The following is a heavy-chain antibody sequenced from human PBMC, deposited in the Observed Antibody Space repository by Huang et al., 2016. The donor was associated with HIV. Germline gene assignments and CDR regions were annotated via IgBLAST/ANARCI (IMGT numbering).Heavy chain of an antibody. CDR2: ITHSGST. CDR1: GGSFRGYY. V-gene: IGHV4-34*01. CDR3: ARAPHYGSGSYYY. D-gene: IGHD3-10*01. Sequence: QVQLHQWGAGLLKPSETLSLTCAVYGGSFRGYYWGWIRQPPGKGLGWIGEITHSGSTNYNPSLKSRVTISEETSKNQFSLKLSSVTAADTAVYYCARAPHYGSGSYYYWGQGTLVTVSS. J-gene: IGHJ4*02.